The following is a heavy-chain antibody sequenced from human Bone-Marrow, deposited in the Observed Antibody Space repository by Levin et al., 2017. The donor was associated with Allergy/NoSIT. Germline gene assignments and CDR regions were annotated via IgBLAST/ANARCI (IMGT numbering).Heavy chain of an antibody. Sequence: GESLKISCVASGFPFSDYYMSWIRQAPGKGLEWIAFISSTSKTIYYAESVKGRFTISRDNAKNSLFLQMDSLRADDTAVYYCGRDHYSQVVYWGQGTVVTVSA. V-gene: IGHV3-11*01. D-gene: IGHD4-11*01. CDR1: GFPFSDYY. CDR2: ISSTSKTI. CDR3: GRDHYSQVVY. J-gene: IGHJ4*02.